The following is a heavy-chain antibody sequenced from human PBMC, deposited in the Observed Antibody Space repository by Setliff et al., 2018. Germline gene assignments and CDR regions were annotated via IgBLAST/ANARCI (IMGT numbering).Heavy chain of an antibody. Sequence: GGSLRLSCAASGFTFNTYWMHWVRQAPGKGLVWFSHINSDGSGTSYADSVKGRFTISRDNAKNTLYLQMNSLRAEDTAVFYCVAVRWFDYWGQGTLVTVSS. J-gene: IGHJ4*02. CDR2: INSDGSGT. D-gene: IGHD6-19*01. V-gene: IGHV3-74*01. CDR3: VAVRWFDY. CDR1: GFTFNTYW.